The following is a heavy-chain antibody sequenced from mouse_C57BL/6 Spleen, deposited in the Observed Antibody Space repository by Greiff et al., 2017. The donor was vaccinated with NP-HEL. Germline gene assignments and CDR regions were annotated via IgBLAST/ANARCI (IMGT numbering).Heavy chain of an antibody. CDR1: GFTFSSYA. CDR2: ISDGGSYT. J-gene: IGHJ4*01. CDR3: AREGGGSTYDYAMDY. D-gene: IGHD1-1*01. V-gene: IGHV5-4*01. Sequence: EVQLVESGGGLVKPGGSLKLSCAASGFTFSSYAMSWVRQTPEKRLEWVATISDGGSYTYYPDNGKGRFTISRDNAKNNLYLQMSHLKSEDTAMYYCAREGGGSTYDYAMDYWGQGTSVTVSS.